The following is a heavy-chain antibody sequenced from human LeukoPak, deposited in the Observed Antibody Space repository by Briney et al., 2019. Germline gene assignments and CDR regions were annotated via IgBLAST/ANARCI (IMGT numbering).Heavy chain of an antibody. J-gene: IGHJ4*02. D-gene: IGHD7-27*01. Sequence: PSETLSLTCTVFGGSISGYYWSWIRQPPGKGLEWIAYIHYSGSTNYNPSLKSRVTMSVDTSKNQLSLQLSSVTAADTAVYYCARHFSSRAHGDFDYWGQGTLVTVSS. CDR1: GGSISGYY. V-gene: IGHV4-59*08. CDR3: ARHFSSRAHGDFDY. CDR2: IHYSGST.